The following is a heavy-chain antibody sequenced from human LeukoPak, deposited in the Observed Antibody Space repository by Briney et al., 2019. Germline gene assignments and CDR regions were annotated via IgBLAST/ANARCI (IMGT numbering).Heavy chain of an antibody. D-gene: IGHD3-22*01. V-gene: IGHV4-59*08. CDR1: GGSISSYY. CDR2: IYHSGST. J-gene: IGHJ4*02. CDR3: SRQGGYYDSSGYYEVDY. Sequence: SETLSLTCTVSGGSISSYYWSWIRQPPGKGLEWIGSIYHSGSTYYNPSLKSRVTISVDTSKNQFSLKLSSVTAADTAVYYCSRQGGYYDSSGYYEVDYWGQGTLVTVSS.